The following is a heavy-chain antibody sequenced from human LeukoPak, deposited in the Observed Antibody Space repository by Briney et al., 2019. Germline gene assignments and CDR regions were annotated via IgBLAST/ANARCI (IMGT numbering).Heavy chain of an antibody. CDR2: TSWHSGSI. V-gene: IGHV3-9*01. CDR3: AKVRPSSSWYDGFDY. CDR1: GFTFDDDA. J-gene: IGHJ4*02. Sequence: GRSLRLSCAASGFTFDDDAMHWVRQAPGKGLEWVSGTSWHSGSIGYADSVKGRFTISRDNAKNSLYLQMNSLRAEDTALYYCAKVRPSSSWYDGFDYWGPGTLVTVSS. D-gene: IGHD6-13*01.